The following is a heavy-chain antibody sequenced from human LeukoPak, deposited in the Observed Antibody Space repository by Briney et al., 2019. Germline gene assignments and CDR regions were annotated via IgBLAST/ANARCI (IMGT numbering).Heavy chain of an antibody. CDR2: IYSGITT. J-gene: IGHJ6*02. CDR3: ARDRDKYYSDGSGYYYNGKDV. D-gene: IGHD3-22*01. V-gene: IGHV3-66*01. Sequence: PGGSLRLSCAASGFTFSSYAMHWVRQAPGKGLEWVSVIYSGITTYYADSVKGRFTISRDNSKNTVNLQMNSLRAEDTAVYYCARDRDKYYSDGSGYYYNGKDVWGQGTTVAVSS. CDR1: GFTFSSYA.